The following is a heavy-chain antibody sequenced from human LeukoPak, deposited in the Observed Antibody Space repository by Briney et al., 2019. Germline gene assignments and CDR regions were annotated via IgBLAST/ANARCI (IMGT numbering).Heavy chain of an antibody. V-gene: IGHV3-23*01. CDR2: ISGGGVNT. D-gene: IGHD3-3*01. Sequence: GGSLRLSCTASGFPFSNYALSWVRQAPGEGLEWVAAISGGGVNTYYAESVKGRFTVSRDNSENTLHLQMNSLRVDDTAVYYCAKEGRGYDFWGGYTFDVWGRGTMVSVSS. CDR3: AKEGRGYDFWGGYTFDV. J-gene: IGHJ3*01. CDR1: GFPFSNYA.